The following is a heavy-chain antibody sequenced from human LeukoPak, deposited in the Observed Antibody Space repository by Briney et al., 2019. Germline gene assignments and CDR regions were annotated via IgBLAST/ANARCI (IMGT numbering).Heavy chain of an antibody. CDR3: ARAGYGDY. CDR1: SYTFTSYG. Sequence: ASVKVSCKASSYTFTSYGISWVRQAPGQGLEWMGIVNPSGGSTSYAQKFQGRVTMTRDTSISTAYMEVSRLRSDDTAVYYCARAGYGDYWGQGTLVTVSS. CDR2: VNPSGGST. D-gene: IGHD5-12*01. V-gene: IGHV1-46*01. J-gene: IGHJ4*02.